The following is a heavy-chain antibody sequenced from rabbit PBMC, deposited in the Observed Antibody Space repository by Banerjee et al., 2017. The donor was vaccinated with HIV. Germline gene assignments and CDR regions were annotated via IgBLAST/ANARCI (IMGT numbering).Heavy chain of an antibody. V-gene: IGHV1S40*01. CDR2: IYAGSGST. CDR1: GFSFSSSYY. CDR3: ARDGFGTGPDYDL. Sequence: QSLEESGGDLVKPGASLTLTCTASGFSFSSSYYMCWVRQAPGKGLELIACIYAGSGSTYYASWAKGRFTISKTSSTTVTLQMTSLTAADTATYFCARDGFGTGPDYDLWGQGTLVTVS. J-gene: IGHJ4*01. D-gene: IGHD7-1*01.